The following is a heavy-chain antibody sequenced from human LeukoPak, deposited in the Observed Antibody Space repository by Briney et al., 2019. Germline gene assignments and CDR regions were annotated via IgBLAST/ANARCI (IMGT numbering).Heavy chain of an antibody. J-gene: IGHJ4*02. CDR3: TGNGGNSYDPYRTFDY. D-gene: IGHD5-18*01. Sequence: GGSLRLSCTASGFTFSDYDMSWFRQAPGKGLEWVGFIRSKTFGGTTDYAASVKGRFTISRDDSKSIADLQMDSLQTEDTAVYYCTGNGGNSYDPYRTFDYWGQGTLVTVSS. CDR2: IRSKTFGGTT. V-gene: IGHV3-49*03. CDR1: GFTFSDYD.